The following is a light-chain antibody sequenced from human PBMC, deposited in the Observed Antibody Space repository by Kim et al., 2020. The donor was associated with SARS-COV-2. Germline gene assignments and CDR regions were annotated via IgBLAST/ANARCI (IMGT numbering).Light chain of an antibody. CDR1: QNINSW. Sequence: DIQMIQSPSTLSAAVGDRVTITCRASQNINSWLAWYQQKPGKAPKLLIYKASSLESGVPSRFSGSGSGTEFTLTISSLQPDDFATYYCQQYKTYPWTFGQGTKVDIK. J-gene: IGKJ1*01. CDR3: QQYKTYPWT. CDR2: KAS. V-gene: IGKV1-5*03.